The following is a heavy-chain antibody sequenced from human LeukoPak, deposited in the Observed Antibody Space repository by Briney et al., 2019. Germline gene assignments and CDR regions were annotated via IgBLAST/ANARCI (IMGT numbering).Heavy chain of an antibody. CDR1: GFTFSSYS. V-gene: IGHV3-23*01. CDR3: AKVTYNWNDVADY. CDR2: ISGSGGST. J-gene: IGHJ4*02. Sequence: GGSLRLSCAASGFTFSSYSMNWVRQAPGKGLEWVSAISGSGGSTYYADSVKGRFTISRDNSKNTLYLQMNSLRAEDTAVYYCAKVTYNWNDVADYWGQGTLATVSS. D-gene: IGHD1-1*01.